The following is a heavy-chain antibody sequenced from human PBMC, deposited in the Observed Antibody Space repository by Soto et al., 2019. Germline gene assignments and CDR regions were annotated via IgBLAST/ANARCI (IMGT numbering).Heavy chain of an antibody. Sequence: GGSLRLSCATSGFTFSNFAMSWVRQAPGKGLEWVSSIGGGDTYYADSVEGRFTISRDDSKSTVDLQLSNLRVGDTAVYYCAKDRLNGNSIWDAFDVWGHGTMVTVSS. D-gene: IGHD4-17*01. J-gene: IGHJ3*01. V-gene: IGHV3-23*01. CDR1: GFTFSNFA. CDR2: IGGGDT. CDR3: AKDRLNGNSIWDAFDV.